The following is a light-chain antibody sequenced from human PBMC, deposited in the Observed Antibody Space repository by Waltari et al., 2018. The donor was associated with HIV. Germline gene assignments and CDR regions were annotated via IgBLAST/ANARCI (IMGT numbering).Light chain of an antibody. Sequence: QSALTQPASVSGSPGQSITISCTGTSSDVGGYNYVSWYQQHPGKAPKLMIYAVSNRPSGVSNRFSGSKSGNTASLTISGLQAEDEADYYCSSYTSSRSYVFATGTRVTV. CDR2: AVS. CDR1: SSDVGGYNY. V-gene: IGLV2-14*03. CDR3: SSYTSSRSYV. J-gene: IGLJ1*01.